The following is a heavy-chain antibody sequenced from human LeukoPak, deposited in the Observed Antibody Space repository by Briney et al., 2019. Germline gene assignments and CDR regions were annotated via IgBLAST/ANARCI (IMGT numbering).Heavy chain of an antibody. J-gene: IGHJ3*02. V-gene: IGHV1-24*01. CDR3: ATEPYSGSYYRGRAFDI. CDR2: FDPEDGET. CDR1: GYTLTELS. Sequence: ASVKVSCKVSGYTLTELSMHWVRQAPGKGLEWMGGFDPEDGETIHAQKFQGRVTMTEDTSTDTAYMELSSLRSEDTAVYYCATEPYSGSYYRGRAFDIWGQGTMVTVSS. D-gene: IGHD1-26*01.